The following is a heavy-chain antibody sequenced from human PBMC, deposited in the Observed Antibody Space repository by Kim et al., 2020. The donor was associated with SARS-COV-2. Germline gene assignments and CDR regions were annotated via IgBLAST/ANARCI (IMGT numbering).Heavy chain of an antibody. CDR3: TRAIIGTNTLDS. CDR1: GFTFSTFW. V-gene: IGHV3-74*01. D-gene: IGHD1-7*01. J-gene: IGHJ4*02. Sequence: GGSLRLSCEASGFTFSTFWMDWVRQDPGKGLVWVSRVNTDGSDTSYADSVKGRFTISRDNAKNTLYLQMNSLRADDTAVYYCTRAIIGTNTLDSWGQGT. CDR2: VNTDGSDT.